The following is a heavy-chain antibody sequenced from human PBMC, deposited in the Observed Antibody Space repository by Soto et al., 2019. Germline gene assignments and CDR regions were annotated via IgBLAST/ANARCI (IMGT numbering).Heavy chain of an antibody. D-gene: IGHD2-2*01. CDR3: ARDAGCSSTSCYALFDY. CDR1: GGTFSSYA. CDR2: IIPIFGTA. V-gene: IGHV1-69*01. J-gene: IGHJ4*02. Sequence: QVQLVQSGAEVKKPGSSVKVSCKASGGTFSSYAISWVRQAPGQGLEWMGGIIPIFGTANYAQKFQGRVTITADESTRTAYMELSSLRSEDTAVYYCARDAGCSSTSCYALFDYWGQGTLVTVSS.